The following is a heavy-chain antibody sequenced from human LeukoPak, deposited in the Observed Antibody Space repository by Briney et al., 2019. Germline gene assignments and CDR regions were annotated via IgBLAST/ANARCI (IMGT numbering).Heavy chain of an antibody. J-gene: IGHJ3*02. CDR2: ISSSSSYI. CDR3: ARGGRRVPDTIRSAFDI. Sequence: GGSLRLSCAASGFTFSSYSMNWVRQAPGKGLEWVSSISSSSSYIYYADSVKGRFTISRDNAKNSLYLQMNSLRAEDTAVYYCARGGRRVPDTIRSAFDIWGQGTMVTVSS. V-gene: IGHV3-21*01. D-gene: IGHD2-2*01. CDR1: GFTFSSYS.